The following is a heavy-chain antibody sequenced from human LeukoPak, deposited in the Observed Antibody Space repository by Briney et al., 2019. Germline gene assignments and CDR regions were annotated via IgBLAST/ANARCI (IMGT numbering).Heavy chain of an antibody. V-gene: IGHV4-31*03. CDR1: AGSISSGGYY. CDR2: IYYSGST. Sequence: SETLSLTCSGSAGSISSGGYYWSWIRQHPGKGLEWIGYIYYSGSTYYNPSLKSRVTISVDTSKNQFSLKLSSVTAADTAVYYCARGQRITMVRGVITAFDYWGQGTLVTVSS. D-gene: IGHD3-10*01. CDR3: ARGQRITMVRGVITAFDY. J-gene: IGHJ4*02.